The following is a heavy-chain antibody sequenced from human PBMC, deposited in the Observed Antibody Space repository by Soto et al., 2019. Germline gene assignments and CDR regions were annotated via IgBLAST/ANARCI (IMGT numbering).Heavy chain of an antibody. V-gene: IGHV3-30*18. CDR2: ISYDGSNK. CDR3: AKDLMDCTNGVCYRARYNWFDP. CDR1: GFTFSSYG. Sequence: QVQLVESGGGVVQPGRSLRLSCAASGFTFSSYGMHWVRQAPGKGLEWVAVISYDGSNKYYADSVKGRFTISRDNSKNTLYLQRNSLRAEDTAVYYCAKDLMDCTNGVCYRARYNWFDPRGQGTLVTVSS. D-gene: IGHD2-8*01. J-gene: IGHJ5*02.